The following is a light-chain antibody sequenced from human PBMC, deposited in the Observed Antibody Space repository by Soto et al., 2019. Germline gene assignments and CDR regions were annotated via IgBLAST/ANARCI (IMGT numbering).Light chain of an antibody. CDR3: QKYDRAPFT. Sequence: DIQMTQYPYAMSASLGDRVTITCRASQDIRNYLAWYQQKPGKVPKLLIYAASTLQSGVPSRFSGSGSGTDFTLTINSLQPEDIATYYCQKYDRAPFTFGPGTKVDIK. V-gene: IGKV1-27*01. CDR2: AAS. J-gene: IGKJ3*01. CDR1: QDIRNY.